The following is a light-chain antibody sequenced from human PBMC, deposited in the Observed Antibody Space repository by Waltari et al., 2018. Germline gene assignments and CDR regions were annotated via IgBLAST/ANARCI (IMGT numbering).Light chain of an antibody. V-gene: IGKV3-15*01. CDR1: QSIATN. J-gene: IGKJ5*01. Sequence: EVAMTQSPDTLSVSPGGRATLSCRASQSIATNLAWYQQRRGQAPRLLIFDASTRATSISGRFSGSGSGTEFTLTISSLQSDDSAVYYCQQYNRWPPITFGQGTRLEIK. CDR3: QQYNRWPPIT. CDR2: DAS.